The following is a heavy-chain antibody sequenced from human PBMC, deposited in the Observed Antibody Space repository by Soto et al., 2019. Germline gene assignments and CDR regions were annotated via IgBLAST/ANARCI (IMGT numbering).Heavy chain of an antibody. CDR2: LTWNSESI. CDR1: GFRFADYT. D-gene: IGHD6-13*01. J-gene: IGHJ5*02. CDR3: AKGAISGTLNWFDP. Sequence: EVQVVESGGGLVQPGRSLRLSCAASGFRFADYTMHWDRQAPGKGLEWVSGLTWNSESIAYADSVKGRFTISRDNAKNSRYLQMNSLRAEDTAFYFCAKGAISGTLNWFDPWGQGTLVTVS. V-gene: IGHV3-9*01.